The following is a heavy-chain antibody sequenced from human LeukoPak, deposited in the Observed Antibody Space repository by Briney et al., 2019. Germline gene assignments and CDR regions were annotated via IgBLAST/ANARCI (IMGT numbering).Heavy chain of an antibody. CDR1: GGSINTFY. CDR3: AKIGDAGLGSHDY. D-gene: IGHD3-10*01. J-gene: IGHJ4*02. CDR2: ISYSGNT. V-gene: IGHV4-59*08. Sequence: PPETLSLTCTVSGGSINTFYWSWIRQPPGKGLEWIGYISYSGNTNYNPSLKSRVTISLDTSKAQFSLKLRSVTAADTAVYYCAKIGDAGLGSHDYWGQGTLVTISS.